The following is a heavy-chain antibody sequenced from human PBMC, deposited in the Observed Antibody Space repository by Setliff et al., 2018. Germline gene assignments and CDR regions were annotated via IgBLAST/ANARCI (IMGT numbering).Heavy chain of an antibody. J-gene: IGHJ4*02. Sequence: PSETLSLTCTVSGGSISSGGYYWSWIRQHPGKGLEWVGEINHRGSTTYNPSLKSRVTIPVDTSKNQFSLRLSSVTAADTAIYYCARGGTYRYFDYWGQGTLVTVSS. V-gene: IGHV4-61*08. CDR2: INHRGST. CDR1: GGSISSGGYY. CDR3: ARGGTYRYFDY.